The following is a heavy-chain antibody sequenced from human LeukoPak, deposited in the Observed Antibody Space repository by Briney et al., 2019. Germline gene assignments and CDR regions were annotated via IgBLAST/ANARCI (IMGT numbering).Heavy chain of an antibody. CDR1: GFTFSSYG. V-gene: IGHV3-23*01. J-gene: IGHJ6*03. D-gene: IGHD3-10*01. CDR3: AKDPRYYYGSGSYSNYYYYMDV. CDR2: ISGSGGST. Sequence: GGSLRLSCAASGFTFSSYGMSWVRQAPGKGLEWVSAISGSGGSTYYADSVKGRFTISRDNSKNTLYLQMNSLRAEDTAVYYCAKDPRYYYGSGSYSNYYYYMDVWGKGTTVTISS.